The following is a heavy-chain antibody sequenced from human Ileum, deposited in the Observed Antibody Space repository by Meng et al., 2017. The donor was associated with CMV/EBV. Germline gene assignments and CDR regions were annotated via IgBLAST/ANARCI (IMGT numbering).Heavy chain of an antibody. CDR3: ARDIAAAGREAGNFDY. CDR2: TYYRSKWYN. Sequence: LRLSCAISGDSVSSNSAAWNWIRQSPSRGLEWLGRTYYRSKWYNDYAVSVKSRITINPDTSKNQFSLQLNSVTPEDTAVYYCARDIAAAGREAGNFDYWGQGTLVTVSS. CDR1: GDSVSSNSAA. V-gene: IGHV6-1*01. D-gene: IGHD6-13*01. J-gene: IGHJ4*02.